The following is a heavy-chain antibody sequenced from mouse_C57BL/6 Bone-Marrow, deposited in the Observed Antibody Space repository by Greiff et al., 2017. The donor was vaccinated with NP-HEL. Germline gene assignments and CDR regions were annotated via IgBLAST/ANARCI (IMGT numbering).Heavy chain of an antibody. D-gene: IGHD1-1*01. CDR3: AREENYYGSSYWFAY. CDR2: IYPGDGDT. J-gene: IGHJ3*01. CDR1: GYAFSSSW. V-gene: IGHV1-82*01. Sequence: VQLQQSGPELVKPGASVKISCKASGYAFSSSWMNWVKQRPGKGLEWIGRIYPGDGDTNYNGKFKGKSTLTADKSSSTAYMQLSSLTSEDSAVYFCAREENYYGSSYWFAYWGQGTLVTVSA.